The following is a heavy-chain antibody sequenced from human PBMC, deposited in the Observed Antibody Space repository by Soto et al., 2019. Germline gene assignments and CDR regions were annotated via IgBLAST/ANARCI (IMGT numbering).Heavy chain of an antibody. Sequence: EVQLLESGGGLVQPGGSLRLSCAASGLTFSSYAMSWVRQAPGKGLEWLAGITFRGDYTYYADSVKGRFNISRDNSRNRLNLQMNSLKVEDTALYYCAKLGTVGGFDNWGQGTLLTVSS. J-gene: IGHJ4*02. CDR1: GLTFSSYA. D-gene: IGHD1-26*01. V-gene: IGHV3-23*01. CDR2: ITFRGDYT. CDR3: AKLGTVGGFDN.